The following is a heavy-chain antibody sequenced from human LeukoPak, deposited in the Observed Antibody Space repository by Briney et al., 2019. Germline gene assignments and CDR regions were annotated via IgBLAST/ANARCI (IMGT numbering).Heavy chain of an antibody. V-gene: IGHV4-39*01. Sequence: PSETLSLTCSVSGGSIGSSSYFRGWIRQPPGKGLEWIGSVYHSGITYYNPSLKSRVTISVDTSKNQFSLKLSSVTAADTAVYYCARLSGPPYYDILTGPWFDYWGQGTLVTVSS. CDR3: ARLSGPPYYDILTGPWFDY. D-gene: IGHD3-9*01. J-gene: IGHJ4*02. CDR2: VYHSGIT. CDR1: GGSIGSSSYF.